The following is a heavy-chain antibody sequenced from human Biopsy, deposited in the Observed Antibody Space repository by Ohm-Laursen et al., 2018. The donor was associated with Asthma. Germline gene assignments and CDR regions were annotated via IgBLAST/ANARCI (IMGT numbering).Heavy chain of an antibody. CDR2: VYWTGST. V-gene: IGHV4-59*07. Sequence: SDTLSLTCSVYGGSISSFYWSWIRQSPEKGLEWMGNVYWTGSTNYNPSLKGRITMSVDTSKNRMFLELTSVTAADTAIYYCVRAVRNEQWLAPFDYWGQGKPVTVSS. CDR3: VRAVRNEQWLAPFDY. D-gene: IGHD6-19*01. CDR1: GGSISSFY. J-gene: IGHJ4*02.